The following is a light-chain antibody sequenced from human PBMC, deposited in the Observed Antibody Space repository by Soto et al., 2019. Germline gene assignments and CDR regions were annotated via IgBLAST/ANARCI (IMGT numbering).Light chain of an antibody. CDR3: QQYNNWPLT. CDR1: QSVSSN. CDR2: GAS. V-gene: IGKV3-15*01. J-gene: IGKJ4*01. Sequence: EIVMTQSPATLSVSPGERATLSCRASQSVSSNLAWYQQQPGQAPRLLIYGASTRATGFPARFSGSGSVTEFTLTISSLQSEDFAVYYCQQYNNWPLTFGGGTKVEIK.